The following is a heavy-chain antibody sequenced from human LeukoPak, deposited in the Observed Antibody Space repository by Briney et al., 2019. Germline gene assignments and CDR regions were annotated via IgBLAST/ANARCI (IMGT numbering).Heavy chain of an antibody. CDR1: GGSFGDYH. J-gene: IGHJ3*02. CDR3: ARGPLEADLDAFDI. Sequence: SSETLSLTCALSGGSFGDYHWSWIRQPPGKGLEWIGEIHQRGVTNYNPSLKSQVTISVDTSKNQFSLKLSSVTAADTAVYYCARGPLEADLDAFDIWGQGTMVTVSS. V-gene: IGHV4-34*01. CDR2: IHQRGVT.